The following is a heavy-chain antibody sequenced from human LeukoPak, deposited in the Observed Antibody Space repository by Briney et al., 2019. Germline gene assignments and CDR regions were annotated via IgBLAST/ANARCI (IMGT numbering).Heavy chain of an antibody. CDR3: ARYYGSGSYIVPDYYYYGMDV. Sequence: PSETLSLTCTVSGGSISSYYWSWIRQPPGKGLEWIGYIYYCGSTNYNPSLKSRVTISVDTSKNQFSLKLSSVTAADTAVYYCARYYGSGSYIVPDYYYYGMDVWGQGTTVTVSS. V-gene: IGHV4-59*08. CDR1: GGSISSYY. J-gene: IGHJ6*02. CDR2: IYYCGST. D-gene: IGHD3-10*01.